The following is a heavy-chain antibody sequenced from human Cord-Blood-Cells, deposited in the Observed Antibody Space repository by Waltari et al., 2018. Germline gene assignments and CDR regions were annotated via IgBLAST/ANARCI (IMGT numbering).Heavy chain of an antibody. CDR1: GYTFTGYY. D-gene: IGHD1-26*01. CDR2: INPSSGGT. J-gene: IGHJ2*01. CDR3: ARGERWGWYFDL. V-gene: IGHV1-2*02. Sequence: QVQLVQSGAEVKKPGASVKVSCKASGYTFTGYYMHWVRQAPGQGLEWMGGINPSSGGTNYAKKFQGRVTMTRDTSISTAYMELSRLRSDDTAVYYCARGERWGWYFDLWGRGTLVTVSS.